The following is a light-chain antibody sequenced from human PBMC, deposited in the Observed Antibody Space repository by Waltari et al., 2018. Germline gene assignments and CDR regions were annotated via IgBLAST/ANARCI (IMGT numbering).Light chain of an antibody. J-gene: IGKJ4*01. Sequence: IVFTPSPGTLSVSPGERVTVSCRASQTITGSWLTWYHQKPGQAPRLLIYGASNRAPGIPDRFSGSGSGTDFTLTISRLEPEDSAVYYCQQYDGSVVTFGGGTKVEIK. CDR3: QQYDGSVVT. CDR2: GAS. CDR1: QTITGSW. V-gene: IGKV3-20*01.